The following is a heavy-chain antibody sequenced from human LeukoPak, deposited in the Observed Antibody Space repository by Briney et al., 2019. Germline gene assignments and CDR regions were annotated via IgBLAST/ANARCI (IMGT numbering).Heavy chain of an antibody. Sequence: GGSLRLSCAASGFTFSSYWMSWVRQAPGKGLEWVANINQDGDAKSYVDSVKGRFTISRDNAKNSLYLQMNSLRVEDTATYYCARKTYYYDTSPAGWFDTWGQGTLATVSS. V-gene: IGHV3-7*01. J-gene: IGHJ5*02. CDR1: GFTFSSYW. D-gene: IGHD3-22*01. CDR2: INQDGDAK. CDR3: ARKTYYYDTSPAGWFDT.